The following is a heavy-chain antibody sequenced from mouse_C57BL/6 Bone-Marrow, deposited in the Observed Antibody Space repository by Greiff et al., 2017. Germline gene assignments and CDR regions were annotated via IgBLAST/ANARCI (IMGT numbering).Heavy chain of an antibody. CDR2: IDPSDSYT. V-gene: IGHV1-69*01. CDR1: GYTFTSYW. J-gene: IGHJ1*03. D-gene: IGHD1-1*01. Sequence: QVQLQQPGAELVMPGASVKLSCKASGYTFTSYWMHWVKQRPGQGLEWIGEIDPSDSYTNYNKQFKGKSTLTVDKSSSTAYMQLSSLTSEDAAVYYCARLIYYYGSKYFDVWGKGTTVTVSS. CDR3: ARLIYYYGSKYFDV.